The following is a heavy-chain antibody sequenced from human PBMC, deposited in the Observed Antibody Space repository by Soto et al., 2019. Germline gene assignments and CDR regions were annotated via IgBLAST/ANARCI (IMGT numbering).Heavy chain of an antibody. CDR2: LSYEGSEE. V-gene: IGHV3-30*03. CDR1: GFNFGVFG. Sequence: GGSLRLSCATSGFNFGVFGMHWVRQAPGKXLEWLSVLSYEGSEEYYADSVRGRFTISRDNSKSTLFLQMDSLRVEDTGVYYCALTRRSSLLEVAGPGFEYWGQGSLVTVSS. J-gene: IGHJ4*02. D-gene: IGHD6-19*01. CDR3: ALTRRSSLLEVAGPGFEY.